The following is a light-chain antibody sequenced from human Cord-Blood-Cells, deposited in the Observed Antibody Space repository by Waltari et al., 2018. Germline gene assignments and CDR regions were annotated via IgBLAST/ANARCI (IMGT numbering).Light chain of an antibody. J-gene: IGLJ3*02. CDR3: SSYTSSSTRV. CDR2: DVS. CDR1: SRDVVGYHH. Sequence: QSALTQPASVSGSPGQSIPISCPGTSRDVVGYHHVSWYQQHPGKAPKLMIYDVSNRPSGVSNRFSGSKSGNTASLTISGLQAEDEADYYCSSYTSSSTRVFGGGTKLTVL. V-gene: IGLV2-14*01.